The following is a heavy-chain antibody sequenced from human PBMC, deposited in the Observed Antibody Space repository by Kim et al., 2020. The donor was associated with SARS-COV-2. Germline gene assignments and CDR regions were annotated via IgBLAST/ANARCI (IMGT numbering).Heavy chain of an antibody. CDR3: ARGVAAAGRWYFDL. CDR1: GGSISSGGYY. V-gene: IGHV4-31*03. D-gene: IGHD6-13*01. Sequence: SETLSLTCTVSGGSISSGGYYWSWIRQHPGKGLEWIGYIYYSGSTYYNPSLKSRVTISVDTSKNQFSLKLSSVTAADTAVYYCARGVAAAGRWYFDLWGRGPLVPVSS. J-gene: IGHJ2*01. CDR2: IYYSGST.